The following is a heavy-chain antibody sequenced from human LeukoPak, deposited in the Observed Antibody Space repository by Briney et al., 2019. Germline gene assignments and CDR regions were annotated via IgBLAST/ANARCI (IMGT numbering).Heavy chain of an antibody. Sequence: GGSLRLSCAASGFTFSSYAMSWVRQAPGKGLEWVSAISGSGGSTYYADSVKGRFTISRDNSKNTLYLQMNSLRAEDTVVYYCAKTPQIYSSSWYDWFDPWGQGTLVTVSS. V-gene: IGHV3-23*01. CDR1: GFTFSSYA. D-gene: IGHD6-13*01. J-gene: IGHJ5*02. CDR3: AKTPQIYSSSWYDWFDP. CDR2: ISGSGGST.